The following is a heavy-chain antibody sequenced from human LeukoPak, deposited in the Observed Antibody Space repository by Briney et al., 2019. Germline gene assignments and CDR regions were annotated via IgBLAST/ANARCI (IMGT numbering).Heavy chain of an antibody. CDR2: INNSGST. V-gene: IGHV4-34*01. D-gene: IGHD4-17*01. CDR1: GGSFSGYY. CDR3: ARARTYGATEDY. Sequence: SETLSLTCAVYGGSFSGYYWSWIRQPPGKGLEWIGEINNSGSTNYNPSLKSRVTISVDTSKNQFSLKLSSVTAADTAVYYCARARTYGATEDYWGQGTLVTVSS. J-gene: IGHJ4*02.